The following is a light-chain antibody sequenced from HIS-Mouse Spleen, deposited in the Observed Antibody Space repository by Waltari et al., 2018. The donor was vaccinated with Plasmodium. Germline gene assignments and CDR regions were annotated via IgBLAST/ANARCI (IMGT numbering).Light chain of an antibody. CDR2: GAS. CDR3: QQYNNWSFT. Sequence: EIVMTQSPATLSVSPGERATLSCRASQSVSSNLAWYQQKPGPAPRLLIDGASTRATGIPARFSGSGSGTEFTRTISSLQSEDFAVYYCQQYNNWSFTFGPGTKVDIK. J-gene: IGKJ3*01. CDR1: QSVSSN. V-gene: IGKV3-15*01.